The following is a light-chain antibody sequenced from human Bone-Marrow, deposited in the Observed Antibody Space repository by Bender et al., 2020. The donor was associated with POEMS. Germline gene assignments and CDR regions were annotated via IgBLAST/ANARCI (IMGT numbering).Light chain of an antibody. Sequence: SNELTQPPSVSVSPGQTARITCSGDVLPKQYAYWYQQKPGQAPVLVIYKDTERASGIPERFSASTSGTTVTLTISGVQAEDEADYHCQSADSSGTHAEFGGGTKLTVL. V-gene: IGLV3-25*03. CDR3: QSADSSGTHAE. CDR1: VLPKQY. J-gene: IGLJ2*01. CDR2: KDT.